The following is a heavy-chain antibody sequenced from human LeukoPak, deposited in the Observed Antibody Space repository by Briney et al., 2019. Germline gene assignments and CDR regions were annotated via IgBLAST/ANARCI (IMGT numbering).Heavy chain of an antibody. CDR2: INPNRGGT. CDR3: ARDPRWLQSGAFDY. V-gene: IGHV1-2*02. J-gene: IGHJ4*02. D-gene: IGHD5-12*01. Sequence: ASVKVSCKASGYTFTGYYMHWVRQAPGQGLEWMGWINPNRGGTNYAQKFQGRVTMTRDTSISTAYMELSRLRSDDTAVYYCARDPRWLQSGAFDYWGQGTLVTVSS. CDR1: GYTFTGYY.